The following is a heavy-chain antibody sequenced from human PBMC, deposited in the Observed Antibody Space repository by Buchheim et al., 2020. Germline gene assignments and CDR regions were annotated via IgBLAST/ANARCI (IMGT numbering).Heavy chain of an antibody. V-gene: IGHV3-30-3*01. Sequence: QVQLVESGGGVVQPGRSLRLSCAASGFTFSSYAMHWVRQAPGKGLEWVAVISYDGSNKYYADSVKGRFTISRDNSKNTLYLQMNSLRAEDTAVYYCAREADIVLILDVWGQGTT. D-gene: IGHD2-8*01. CDR3: AREADIVLILDV. J-gene: IGHJ6*02. CDR1: GFTFSSYA. CDR2: ISYDGSNK.